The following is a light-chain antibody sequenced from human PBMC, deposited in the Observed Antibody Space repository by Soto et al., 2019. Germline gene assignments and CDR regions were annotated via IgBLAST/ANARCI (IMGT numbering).Light chain of an antibody. CDR3: QQSYVIPYT. Sequence: DLQMTQSPSSLSASVGDRVTIACRAGQTIGTSLNWYQQKPGKAPNLLIYAASTLQSGVPARFSGSGSGTDFTLTISSLQPEDFAIYYCQQSYVIPYTFGRGTRLQI. CDR1: QTIGTS. CDR2: AAS. J-gene: IGKJ2*01. V-gene: IGKV1-39*01.